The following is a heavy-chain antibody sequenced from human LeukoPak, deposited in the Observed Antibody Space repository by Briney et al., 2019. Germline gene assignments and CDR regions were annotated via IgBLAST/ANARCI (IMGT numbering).Heavy chain of an antibody. CDR3: ARVPGYTSGRGTIVS. V-gene: IGHV3-7*03. CDR1: GFTFGTYW. Sequence: GGSLRLSCVASGFTFGTYWMTWVRQAPGMGLEWVANIKEDGSEKYYVDSVKGRFTISRDNAKNSLFLQMNSLRAEDTAVYYCARVPGYTSGRGTIVSWGQGTLVTVSS. J-gene: IGHJ4*02. CDR2: IKEDGSEK. D-gene: IGHD5-18*01.